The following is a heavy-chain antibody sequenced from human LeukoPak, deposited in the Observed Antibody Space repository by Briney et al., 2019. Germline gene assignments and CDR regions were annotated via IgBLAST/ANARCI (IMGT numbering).Heavy chain of an antibody. V-gene: IGHV3-74*01. Sequence: PGGSLRLSCAASGFTFSSYWMHWVRQAPGKGLVWVSRINSDESTTTYADSVEGRFTISRDNAKNTLYLQMNSPRAEDTAVYYCARAVAGAFDYWGQGILVTVSS. D-gene: IGHD6-19*01. CDR2: INSDESTT. CDR1: GFTFSSYW. J-gene: IGHJ4*02. CDR3: ARAVAGAFDY.